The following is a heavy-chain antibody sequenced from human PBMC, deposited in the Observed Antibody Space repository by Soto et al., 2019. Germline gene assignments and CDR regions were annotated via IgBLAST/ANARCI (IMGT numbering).Heavy chain of an antibody. CDR1: GFTFSSYA. J-gene: IGHJ3*02. CDR2: ISSNGGST. D-gene: IGHD7-27*01. Sequence: GSLRLSCAASGFTFSSYAMHWVRQAPGKGLEYVSAISSNGGSTYYANSVKGRFTISRDNSKNTLYLQMGSLRAEDMAVYYCARGLGYAFDIWGQGTMVTVSS. CDR3: ARGLGYAFDI. V-gene: IGHV3-64*01.